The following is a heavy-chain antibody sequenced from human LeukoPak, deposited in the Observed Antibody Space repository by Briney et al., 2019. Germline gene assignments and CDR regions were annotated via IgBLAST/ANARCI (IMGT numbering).Heavy chain of an antibody. V-gene: IGHV3-66*01. D-gene: IGHD5-18*01. CDR1: GFTVSSNY. Sequence: GGSLRLSCAASGFTVSSNYMSWVRQAPGKGLEWVSVIYSGGRTYYADAVKGRFTISRDNAKNSLFLQMNSLRAEDTAVYYCARVGRYSYAHNSWGQGTLVTVSS. CDR3: ARVGRYSYAHNS. J-gene: IGHJ4*02. CDR2: IYSGGRT.